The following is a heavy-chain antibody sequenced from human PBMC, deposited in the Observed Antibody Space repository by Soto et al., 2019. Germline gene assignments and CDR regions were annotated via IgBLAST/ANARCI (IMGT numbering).Heavy chain of an antibody. CDR2: ISGDGGNT. CDR3: AKDQVDIVVVVAATQSAFDI. J-gene: IGHJ3*02. CDR1: GLTFSRKW. V-gene: IGHV3-74*01. Sequence: GGSLRLSCAVSGLTFSRKWVHWVRQAPGKGLVWVSLISGDGGNTNYADSVKGRFTISRDNANNMLYLQMNNLRVEDTAIYYCAKDQVDIVVVVAATQSAFDIWGQGTMVTVSS. D-gene: IGHD2-15*01.